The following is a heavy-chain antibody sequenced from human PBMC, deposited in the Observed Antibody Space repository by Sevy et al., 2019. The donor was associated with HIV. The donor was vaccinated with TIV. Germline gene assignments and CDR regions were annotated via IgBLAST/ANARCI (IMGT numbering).Heavy chain of an antibody. CDR2: ISGTGDHT. D-gene: IGHD2-8*01. CDR1: GFTFSSFA. Sequence: GGSLRLSCAASGFTFSSFAMGWVRQAPGKGLDWISVISGTGDHTYYADSVKGRFTISRDNSKNLLFLQMNSLRVEDTAIFYCAKKMGGGSGMAFLVDYWGQGTLVTVSS. CDR3: AKKMGGGSGMAFLVDY. V-gene: IGHV3-23*01. J-gene: IGHJ4*02.